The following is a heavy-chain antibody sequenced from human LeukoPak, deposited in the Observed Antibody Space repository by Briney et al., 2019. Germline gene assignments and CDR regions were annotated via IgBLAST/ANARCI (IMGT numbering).Heavy chain of an antibody. CDR2: MSGSGGST. D-gene: IGHD2-2*03. V-gene: IGHV3-23*01. CDR1: GFTFSSYA. CDR3: PKDLSLDIVVVPAANP. J-gene: IGHJ5*02. Sequence: GGSLRLSCAPSGFTFSSYAMSWVRQAPGKGLEWLSAMSGSGGSTYHADSVKGRFTISRDNSKNTRYLQMNSLRAENTAVYYCPKDLSLDIVVVPAANPWGQASLVTVSS.